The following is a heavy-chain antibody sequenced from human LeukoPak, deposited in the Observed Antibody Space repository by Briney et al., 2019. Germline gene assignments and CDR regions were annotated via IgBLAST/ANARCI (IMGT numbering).Heavy chain of an antibody. CDR2: ISSSSSYI. Sequence: GGSLRLSCAASGFTVSSNYMNWVRQAPGKGLEWVSSISSSSSYIYYADSVKGRFTISRDNAKNSLYLQMNSLRAEDTAVYYCARDGSGGDCSSTSCYTFKGDYSSRAFDYWGQGTLVTVSS. D-gene: IGHD2-2*02. CDR1: GFTVSSNY. J-gene: IGHJ4*02. CDR3: ARDGSGGDCSSTSCYTFKGDYSSRAFDY. V-gene: IGHV3-21*01.